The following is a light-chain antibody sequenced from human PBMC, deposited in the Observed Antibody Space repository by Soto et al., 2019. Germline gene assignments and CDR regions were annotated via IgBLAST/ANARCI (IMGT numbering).Light chain of an antibody. CDR1: QGIRID. CDR2: AAS. CDR3: QQSYNNPKT. V-gene: IGKV1-6*01. Sequence: VDRVPITCRASQGIRIDLGWYRQKPGKAPDLLIYAASSLQTGVPSRFSGNGSDTDFTLTISSLQPEDFATYYCQQSYNNPKTFGQGTKVDIK. J-gene: IGKJ1*01.